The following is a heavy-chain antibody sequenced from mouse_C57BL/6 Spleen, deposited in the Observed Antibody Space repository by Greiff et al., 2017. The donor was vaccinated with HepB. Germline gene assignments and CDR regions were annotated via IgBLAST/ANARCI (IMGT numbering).Heavy chain of an antibody. CDR2: IYPRSGNT. CDR1: GYTFTSYG. V-gene: IGHV1-81*01. D-gene: IGHD1-1*01. J-gene: IGHJ4*01. CDR3: ARGITTVVEDYYAMDY. Sequence: QVQLQQSGAELARPGASVKLSCKASGYTFTSYGISWVKQRTGQGLEWIGEIYPRSGNTYYNEKFKGKATLTADKSSSTAYMELLSLTSEDYAVYFCARGITTVVEDYYAMDYWGQGTSVTVSS.